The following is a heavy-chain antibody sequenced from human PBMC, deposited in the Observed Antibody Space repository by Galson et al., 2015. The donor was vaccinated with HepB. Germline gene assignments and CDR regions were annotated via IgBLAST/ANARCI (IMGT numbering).Heavy chain of an antibody. V-gene: IGHV1-18*01. J-gene: IGHJ6*03. CDR2: ISAYNGNT. Sequence: SVKVSCKASGYTFTSYGISWVRQAPGQGLEWMGWISAYNGNTNYAQKLQGRVTMTTDTSTSTAYMELRSLRSDDTAVYYCARDGGRIWNSGDYYYYMDVWGKGTTVTVSS. CDR1: GYTFTSYG. CDR3: ARDGGRIWNSGDYYYYMDV. D-gene: IGHD1-7*01.